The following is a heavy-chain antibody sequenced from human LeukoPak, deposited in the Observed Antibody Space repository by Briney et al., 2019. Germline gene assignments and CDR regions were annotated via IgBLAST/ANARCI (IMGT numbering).Heavy chain of an antibody. CDR1: GFTFSSYW. J-gene: IGHJ3*02. Sequence: PGGSLRLSCAASGFTFSSYWMSWVRQAPGKGLEWAANIKQDGSEKYYVDSVKGRFTISRDNAKNSLYLQMNSLRAEDTAVYYCARDVGYCSSTSCYDAFDIWGQGTMVTVSS. V-gene: IGHV3-7*01. CDR3: ARDVGYCSSTSCYDAFDI. CDR2: IKQDGSEK. D-gene: IGHD2-2*01.